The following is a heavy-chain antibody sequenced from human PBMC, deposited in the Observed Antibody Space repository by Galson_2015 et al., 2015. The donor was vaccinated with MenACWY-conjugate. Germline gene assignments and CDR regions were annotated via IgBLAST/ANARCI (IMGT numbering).Heavy chain of an antibody. V-gene: IGHV3-7*01. Sequence: SLRLSCAASGFTFYNYWMTWVRQAPGKGLEWVANINVDGSEENYMDSVRGRFTISRDNAKNSLFLQVNTLRAEDTAVYYCARGTLAVAGTDYWGQGTLVTVSS. CDR2: INVDGSEE. J-gene: IGHJ4*02. CDR1: GFTFYNYW. CDR3: ARGTLAVAGTDY. D-gene: IGHD6-19*01.